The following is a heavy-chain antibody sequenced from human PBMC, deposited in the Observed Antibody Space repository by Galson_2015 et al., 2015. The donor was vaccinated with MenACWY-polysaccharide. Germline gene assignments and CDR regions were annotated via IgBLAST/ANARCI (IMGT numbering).Heavy chain of an antibody. J-gene: IGHJ5*02. CDR1: GYSFSSYD. CDR2: MNPNSSNT. CDR3: ARGGKYYYDSSGYLNWFDP. V-gene: IGHV1-8*01. D-gene: IGHD3-22*01. Sequence: SVKVSCKASGYSFSSYDINWVRQTTGQWLEWMGWMNPNSSNTGYAQKFQGRVTMTRNTSISIAYMELSSLRSEDTAVYYCARGGKYYYDSSGYLNWFDPWGQGTLVTVSS.